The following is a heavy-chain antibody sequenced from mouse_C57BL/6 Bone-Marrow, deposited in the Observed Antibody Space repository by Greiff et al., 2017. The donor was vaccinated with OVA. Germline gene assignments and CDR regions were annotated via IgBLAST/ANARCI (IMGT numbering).Heavy chain of an antibody. D-gene: IGHD4-1*01. Sequence: QVQLQQPGAELVKPGASVKLSCKASGYTFTSYWMQWVKQRPGQGLEWIGEIDPSDSYNNYNQKFKGKATLTVDTSSSTAYMQLSSLTSEDSAVYYCARLGTGTVYYFDYWGQGTTLTVSS. V-gene: IGHV1-50*01. CDR3: ARLGTGTVYYFDY. J-gene: IGHJ2*01. CDR2: IDPSDSYN. CDR1: GYTFTSYW.